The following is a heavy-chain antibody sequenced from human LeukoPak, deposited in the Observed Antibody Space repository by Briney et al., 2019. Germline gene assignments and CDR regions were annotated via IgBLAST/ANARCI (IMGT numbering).Heavy chain of an antibody. J-gene: IGHJ4*02. Sequence: ASVKVSCKASGGTFSSYAISWVRQAPGQGLEWMGGVIPIFGTANYAQKFQGRVTITTDESTSTAYMELSSLRSEDTPVYYCAFRTGRGGHYFDYWGQGTLVTVSS. V-gene: IGHV1-69*05. D-gene: IGHD3/OR15-3a*01. CDR3: AFRTGRGGHYFDY. CDR2: VIPIFGTA. CDR1: GGTFSSYA.